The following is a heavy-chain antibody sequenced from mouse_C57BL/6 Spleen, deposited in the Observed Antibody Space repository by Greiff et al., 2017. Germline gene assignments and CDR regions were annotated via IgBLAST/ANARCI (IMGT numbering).Heavy chain of an antibody. Sequence: QVQLQQSGAELVRPGTSVKVSCKASGYAFTNYLIEWVQQRPGQGLEWIGVINPGSGGTNYNEKFKGKATLTADKSSSTAYMQLSSLTSEDSAVYFCRFYYYGSSYLFDYWGQGTTLTVSS. CDR2: INPGSGGT. V-gene: IGHV1-54*01. CDR1: GYAFTNYL. CDR3: RFYYYGSSYLFDY. D-gene: IGHD1-1*01. J-gene: IGHJ2*01.